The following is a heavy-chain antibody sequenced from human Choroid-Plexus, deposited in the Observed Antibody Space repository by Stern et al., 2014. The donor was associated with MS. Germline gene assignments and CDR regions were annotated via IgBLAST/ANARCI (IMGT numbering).Heavy chain of an antibody. Sequence: VHLVESGGGVVQPGRPLRLSCVASGFTFGSCAMHWVRQAPGKGLEWVAGVSYDGSNKYYADSVKGRFTISRDNSQNTLYMQMSSLRPEDTAVYYCAKDRQYLTYFFDHWGQGSVVTVSS. CDR1: GFTFGSCA. J-gene: IGHJ5*02. CDR2: VSYDGSNK. V-gene: IGHV3-30*18. CDR3: AKDRQYLTYFFDH. D-gene: IGHD2/OR15-2a*01.